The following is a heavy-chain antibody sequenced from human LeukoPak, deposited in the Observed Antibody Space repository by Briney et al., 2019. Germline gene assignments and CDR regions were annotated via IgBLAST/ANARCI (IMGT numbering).Heavy chain of an antibody. J-gene: IGHJ4*02. CDR1: GGSISSGGYY. Sequence: SQTLSLTCTVSGGSISSGGYYWGWIRQHPGKSLEWIGYIYYSGSTYYNPSPKSRVTISVDTSKNQFSLKLSSVTAADTAVYYCARAGDYYDSSGYPYYFDYWGQGTLVTVSS. V-gene: IGHV4-31*03. D-gene: IGHD3-22*01. CDR2: IYYSGST. CDR3: ARAGDYYDSSGYPYYFDY.